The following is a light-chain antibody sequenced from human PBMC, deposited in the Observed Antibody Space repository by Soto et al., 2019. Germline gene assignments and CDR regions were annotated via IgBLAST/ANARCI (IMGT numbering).Light chain of an antibody. CDR3: QQPNSFPMT. CDR1: QGINIW. J-gene: IGKJ4*01. CDR2: AAS. Sequence: DIQMTQSPSSVSASVEDRVTITCRASQGINIWLAWYQQKPGKAPKLLIYAASSLQSGVPSRFSGSGSGTDFTFTISTLQPEDFATYYCQQPNSFPMTFGGGTKVEIK. V-gene: IGKV1D-12*01.